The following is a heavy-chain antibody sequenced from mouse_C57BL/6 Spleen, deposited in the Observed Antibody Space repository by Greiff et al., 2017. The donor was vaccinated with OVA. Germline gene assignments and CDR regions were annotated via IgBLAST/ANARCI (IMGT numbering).Heavy chain of an antibody. D-gene: IGHD1-1*01. CDR1: GYTFTDYE. V-gene: IGHV1-15*01. CDR2: IDPETGGT. Sequence: VKLQQSGAELVRPGASVTLSCKASGYTFTDYEMHWVKQTPVHGLEWIGAIDPETGGTAYNQKFKGKAILTADKSSSTAYMELRSLTSEDSAVYYCTRPIITTVVADDYWGQGTTLTVSS. CDR3: TRPIITTVVADDY. J-gene: IGHJ2*01.